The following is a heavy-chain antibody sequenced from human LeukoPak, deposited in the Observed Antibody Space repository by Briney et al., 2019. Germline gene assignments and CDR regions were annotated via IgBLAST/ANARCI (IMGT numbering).Heavy chain of an antibody. D-gene: IGHD2-2*01. V-gene: IGHV1-2*02. CDR2: INPNSGGT. J-gene: IGHJ6*02. Sequence: ASVKVSCKASGYTFTGYYMHWVRQAPGQGLEWMGWINPNSGGTNYAQKFQGRVTMTRDTSISTAYMELSRLRSDDTAVYYCARVYRYCSSTSCYAEDYYYGMDVWGQGTAVTVSS. CDR1: GYTFTGYY. CDR3: ARVYRYCSSTSCYAEDYYYGMDV.